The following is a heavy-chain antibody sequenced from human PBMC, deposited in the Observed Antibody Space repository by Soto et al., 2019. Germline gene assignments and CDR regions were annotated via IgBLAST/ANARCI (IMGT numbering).Heavy chain of an antibody. J-gene: IGHJ4*02. CDR1: GNTFTYRY. CDR3: AGGGAGSGPCTGELPDS. CDR2: ITPFSGDV. V-gene: IGHV1-45*02. D-gene: IGHD1-26*01. Sequence: QMQLVQSGAEVKKTGSTVTVSCKALGNTFTYRYLHWVRQAPGQALEWMGWITPFSGDVHYAQKFEERVTITIDRSINTAYMGMSSLGSEDTAMYYCAGGGAGSGPCTGELPDSWGQGTLVTVSA.